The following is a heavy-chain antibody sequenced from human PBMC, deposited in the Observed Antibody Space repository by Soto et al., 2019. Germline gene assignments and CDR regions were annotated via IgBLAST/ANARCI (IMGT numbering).Heavy chain of an antibody. D-gene: IGHD3-10*01. J-gene: IGHJ6*02. V-gene: IGHV3-23*01. Sequence: GGSLRLSCAASGFTFSSYAMSWVRQAPGKGLEWVSAISGSGGSTYYADSVKGRFTISRDNSKNTLYLQMNSLRAEDTAVYYCAKDGSGSYNARYYYYGMDVWGQGTTVTVSS. CDR1: GFTFSSYA. CDR3: AKDGSGSYNARYYYYGMDV. CDR2: ISGSGGST.